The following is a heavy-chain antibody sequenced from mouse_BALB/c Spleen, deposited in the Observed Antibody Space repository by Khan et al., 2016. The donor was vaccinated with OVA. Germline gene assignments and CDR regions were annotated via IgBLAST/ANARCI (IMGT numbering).Heavy chain of an antibody. CDR2: INPRSDYT. CDR3: ARRTTEYALDY. Sequence: VQLQQSGAELARPGASVKMSCKASSYTFTSHTMHWVKQRPGQGLEWIGYINPRSDYTQYNQKFNDKATLTADISSSTAYMQLSSLTSEDSAVYYCARRTTEYALDYWGQGTSVTVSS. J-gene: IGHJ4*01. V-gene: IGHV1-4*01. D-gene: IGHD2-14*01. CDR1: SYTFTSHT.